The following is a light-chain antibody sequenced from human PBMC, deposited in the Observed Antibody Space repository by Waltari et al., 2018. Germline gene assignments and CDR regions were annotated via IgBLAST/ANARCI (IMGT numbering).Light chain of an antibody. CDR1: QSVSIN. J-gene: IGKJ2*01. Sequence: EVILTQSPATLSLSPGEGATLPCRASQSVSINLAWLQQKPGQAPRLLIYGASTRATGIPARFIGSGSGTQFTLTISSLQSEDFAVYYCQQYNDWPPYTFGQGTKLEIK. CDR2: GAS. CDR3: QQYNDWPPYT. V-gene: IGKV3-15*01.